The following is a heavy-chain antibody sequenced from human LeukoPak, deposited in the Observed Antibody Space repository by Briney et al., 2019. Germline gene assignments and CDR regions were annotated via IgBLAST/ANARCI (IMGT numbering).Heavy chain of an antibody. CDR1: GFTFSSYG. CDR3: AKEDCSSTSCLGFY. D-gene: IGHD2-2*01. V-gene: IGHV3-30*02. CDR2: IRYDGSNK. Sequence: GGSLRLSXAASGFTFSSYGMHWVRQAPGKGLEWVAFIRYDGSNKYYADSVKGRFTISRDNSKNTLYPQMNSLRAEDTAVYYCAKEDCSSTSCLGFYWGQGTLVTVSS. J-gene: IGHJ4*02.